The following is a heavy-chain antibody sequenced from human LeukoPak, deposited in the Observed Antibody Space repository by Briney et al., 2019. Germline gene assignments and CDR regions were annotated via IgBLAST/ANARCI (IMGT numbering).Heavy chain of an antibody. D-gene: IGHD3-22*01. CDR1: GGSISSGDYY. J-gene: IGHJ3*02. CDR3: ARVVDDSSGYDAFDI. Sequence: PSQTLSLTCTVSGGSISSGDYYWSWIRQPPGKGLEWIGYIYYSGSTYYNPSLKSRVTISVDTSKNQFSLKLSSVTAADTAVYYCARVVDDSSGYDAFDIWGQGTMVTVSP. CDR2: IYYSGST. V-gene: IGHV4-30-4*08.